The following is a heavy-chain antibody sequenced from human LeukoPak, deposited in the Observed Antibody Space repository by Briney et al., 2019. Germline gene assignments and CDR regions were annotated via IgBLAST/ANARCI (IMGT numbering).Heavy chain of an antibody. D-gene: IGHD3-22*01. V-gene: IGHV3-23*01. CDR3: VRDSSASLMYFDF. J-gene: IGHJ4*02. Sequence: GGSLRHSCAASGCTFSSYAMSWVRLAPGRGLEWVSTIGGSGGRTYYADSVKGRFTISRDNSKNTLYLQMNSLRAEDTAVYYCVRDSSASLMYFDFWGQGTLVTVSS. CDR1: GCTFSSYA. CDR2: IGGSGGRT.